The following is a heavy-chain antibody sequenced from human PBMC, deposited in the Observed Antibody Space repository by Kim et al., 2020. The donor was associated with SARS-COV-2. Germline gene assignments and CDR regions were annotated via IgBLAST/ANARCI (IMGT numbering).Heavy chain of an antibody. CDR1: GFTFSAYN. D-gene: IGHD2-15*01. V-gene: IGHV3-48*02. J-gene: IGHJ3*01. CDR2: ISSTSTTI. Sequence: GGSLRLSCAASGFTFSAYNMNWVRQAPGKGLEWVSFISSTSTTIYYADSVRGRFTISRDNANNLWYLQMNSLRDEDTAVYFAVVALGGGSNLNLWGQG. CDR3: VVALGGGSNLNL.